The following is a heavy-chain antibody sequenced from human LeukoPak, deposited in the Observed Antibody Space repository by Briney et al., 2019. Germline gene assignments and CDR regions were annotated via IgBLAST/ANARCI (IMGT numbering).Heavy chain of an antibody. V-gene: IGHV3-21*01. CDR3: ARDLMVRGGSYYYGMDV. J-gene: IGHJ6*02. D-gene: IGHD3-10*01. CDR1: GFTFSSYS. CDR2: ISSSSSYI. Sequence: GGSLRLSCAASGFTFSSYSMNWVRQAPGKGLEWVSSISSSSSYIYYADSVKGRFTISRDNAKNSLYLQMNSLRAEDTAVYYCARDLMVRGGSYYYGMDVWGQGTTVTVSS.